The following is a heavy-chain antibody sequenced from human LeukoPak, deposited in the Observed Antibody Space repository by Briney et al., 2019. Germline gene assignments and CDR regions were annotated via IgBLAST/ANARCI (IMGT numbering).Heavy chain of an antibody. CDR3: ARGLTYYYDSTSYAFDS. D-gene: IGHD3-22*01. CDR2: INHRGIT. Sequence: SETLSLTCTVSGYSISSGYYWGWIRQAPGKGLEWIGEINHRGITNYAPSLKSRVTISVDTSKSQFSLNVTSVTAADTAVYFCARGLTYYYDSTSYAFDSWGQGALVTVSS. V-gene: IGHV4-38-2*02. J-gene: IGHJ4*02. CDR1: GYSISSGYY.